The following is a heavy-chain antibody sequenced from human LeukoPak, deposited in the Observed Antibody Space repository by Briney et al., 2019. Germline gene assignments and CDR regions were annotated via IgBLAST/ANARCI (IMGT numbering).Heavy chain of an antibody. CDR2: ISGSGGST. D-gene: IGHD6-19*01. CDR1: GFTFSNYW. CDR3: ARATVQWLVPRFDY. Sequence: GGSLRLSCAASGFTFSNYWMSWVRQAPGKGLEWVSAISGSGGSTYYADSVKGRFTISRDNAKNSLYLQMNSLRAEDTAVYYCARATVQWLVPRFDYWGQGTLVTVSS. J-gene: IGHJ4*02. V-gene: IGHV3-23*01.